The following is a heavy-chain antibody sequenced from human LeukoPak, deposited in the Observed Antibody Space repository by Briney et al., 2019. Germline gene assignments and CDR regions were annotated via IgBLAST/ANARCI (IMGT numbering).Heavy chain of an antibody. CDR3: AREYDSGSYLF. Sequence: SETLSLTCTVSGGSVSSTTYYWGWIRQSPGKGLQWIGSIRYRGRTYSNPSLNTRVTISVDTSKNHLSLKLNSVTAADTAVYYCAREYDSGSYLFWGQGILVTVSS. V-gene: IGHV4-39*02. D-gene: IGHD3-10*01. CDR2: IRYRGRT. CDR1: GGSVSSTTYY. J-gene: IGHJ4*02.